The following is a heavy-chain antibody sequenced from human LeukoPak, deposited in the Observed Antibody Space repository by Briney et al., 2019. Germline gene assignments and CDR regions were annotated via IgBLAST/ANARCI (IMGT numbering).Heavy chain of an antibody. Sequence: PGGSLRLSCAASGFTFSSYGMHWVRQAPGKGLEWVAVISYDGSNKYYADSVKGRLTISRDNSKNTLYLQMNSLRAEDTAVYYCAKDADSPYDYWGQGTLVTVSS. V-gene: IGHV3-30*18. CDR2: ISYDGSNK. D-gene: IGHD2-15*01. J-gene: IGHJ4*02. CDR3: AKDADSPYDY. CDR1: GFTFSSYG.